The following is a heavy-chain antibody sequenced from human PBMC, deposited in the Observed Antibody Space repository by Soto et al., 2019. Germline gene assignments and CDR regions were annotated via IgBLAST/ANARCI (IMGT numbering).Heavy chain of an antibody. Sequence: QVQLQESGPGLVKPSETLSLTCTVSGGSISSYYWSWIRQPPGKGLEWIGYIYYSGSTNYNPSLKSRVTISVDTSKNHFSLKLSSVTAADTAVYYCASRIRYSSSWYYFDYWGQGTLVTVSS. D-gene: IGHD6-13*01. V-gene: IGHV4-59*01. J-gene: IGHJ4*02. CDR3: ASRIRYSSSWYYFDY. CDR1: GGSISSYY. CDR2: IYYSGST.